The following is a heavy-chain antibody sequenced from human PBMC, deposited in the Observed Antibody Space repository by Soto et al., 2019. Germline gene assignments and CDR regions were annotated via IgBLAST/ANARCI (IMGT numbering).Heavy chain of an antibody. V-gene: IGHV3-23*01. Sequence: ELQLLESGGGLAQPGGSLRLSFAASGFTFSSYGMNWVRQAPGKGLEWVSALSGSGDTTYYADSVRGRFSISRDNSKNTLYLQMSSLRGEDTAVYYCAKGTQFFYYYAMDVWGQGTTVTVSS. CDR3: AKGTQFFYYYAMDV. J-gene: IGHJ6*02. CDR2: LSGSGDTT. CDR1: GFTFSSYG.